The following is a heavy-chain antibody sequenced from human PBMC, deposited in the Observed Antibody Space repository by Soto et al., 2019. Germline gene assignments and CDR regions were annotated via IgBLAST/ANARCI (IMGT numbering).Heavy chain of an antibody. D-gene: IGHD3-22*01. J-gene: IGHJ4*02. Sequence: GGSLRLSCAASGFTFSNAWMNWVRQAPGKGLEWVGRIKSKTDGGTTDYAAPVKGRFTISRDDSKNTLYLQMNSLKTEDTAVYYCTTLAVDSSGYYLPLDHDYWGQGTLVTVSS. CDR3: TTLAVDSSGYYLPLDHDY. CDR1: GFTFSNAW. V-gene: IGHV3-15*07. CDR2: IKSKTDGGTT.